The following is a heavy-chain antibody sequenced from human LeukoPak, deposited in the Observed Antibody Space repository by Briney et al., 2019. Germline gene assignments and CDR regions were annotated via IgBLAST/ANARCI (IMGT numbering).Heavy chain of an antibody. V-gene: IGHV4-38-2*02. CDR1: GYSISSGYY. J-gene: IGHJ4*02. CDR2: IYHSGST. CDR3: ARVPSSYCGGDCYSKY. Sequence: PSGTLSLTCTVSGYSISSGYYWGWVRQPPGKGLEWIGSIYHSGSTFYNPSLKSRVTISIDTSRNQFSLKLSSVTAADTAVYYCARVPSSYCGGDCYSKYWGQGTLVTVSS. D-gene: IGHD2-21*02.